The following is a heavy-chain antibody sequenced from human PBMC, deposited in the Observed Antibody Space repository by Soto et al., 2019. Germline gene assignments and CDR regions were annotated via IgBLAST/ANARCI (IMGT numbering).Heavy chain of an antibody. J-gene: IGHJ4*02. CDR1: GFTFSSYA. V-gene: IGHV3-23*01. Sequence: GGSLRLSCAASGFTFSSYAMSWVRQAPGKGLEWVSAISGSGGSTYYADSVKGRFTISRDNSKNTLYLQMNSLRAEDTAVYYCAKDKPTGRVNTVTTYKSNYFDYWGQGTLVTVSS. CDR2: ISGSGGST. CDR3: AKDKPTGRVNTVTTYKSNYFDY. D-gene: IGHD4-17*01.